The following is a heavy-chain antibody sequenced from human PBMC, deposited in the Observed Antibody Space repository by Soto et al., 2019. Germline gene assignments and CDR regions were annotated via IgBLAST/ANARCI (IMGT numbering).Heavy chain of an antibody. CDR3: ARGPGYYFDY. J-gene: IGHJ4*02. V-gene: IGHV3-64*01. CDR1: GFTFSSYW. Sequence: PGGSLRLSCAASGFTFSSYWMHWVRQAPGKGLVWVSRISSNGGSTYYANSVKGRFTISRDNSKNTLYLQMGSLRAEDMAVYYCARGPGYYFDYWGQGTLVTVSS. CDR2: ISSNGGST.